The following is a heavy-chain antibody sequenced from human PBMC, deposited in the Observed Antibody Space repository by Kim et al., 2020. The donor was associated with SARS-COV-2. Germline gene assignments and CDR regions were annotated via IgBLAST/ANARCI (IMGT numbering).Heavy chain of an antibody. Sequence: SVKARCTISIDNAKNSLYLKMNGVRAEDTAVYYCARCVDQQWLAYDAFDIWGQGTMVTVSS. CDR3: ARCVDQQWLAYDAFDI. J-gene: IGHJ3*02. D-gene: IGHD6-19*01. V-gene: IGHV3-48*03.